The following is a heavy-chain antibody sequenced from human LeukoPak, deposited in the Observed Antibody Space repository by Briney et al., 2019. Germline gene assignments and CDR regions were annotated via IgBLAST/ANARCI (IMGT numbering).Heavy chain of an antibody. CDR3: ARDVTLREEEANWFDP. V-gene: IGHV3-33*01. CDR2: ISHDETYK. D-gene: IGHD1-26*01. CDR1: GFTFRNYG. J-gene: IGHJ5*02. Sequence: GGSLRLSCAASGFTFRNYGMHWVRQAPGKGLEWVAVISHDETYKNSADSVMGRFTISRDNSKNTVYLQMSSLKAEDTAAYYCARDVTLREEEANWFDPWGQGTLVTVSS.